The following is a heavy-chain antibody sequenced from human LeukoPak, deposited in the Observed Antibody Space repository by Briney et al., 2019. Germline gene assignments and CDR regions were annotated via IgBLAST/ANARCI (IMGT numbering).Heavy chain of an antibody. CDR1: GGTFSSYA. CDR2: IIPIFGTA. Sequence: ASVKVSCKASGGTFSSYAISWVRQAPGQGLEWMGGIIPIFGTANYAQKFQGRVTITADESTSTAYMELSSLRSGDTAVYYCARDLGSSWTGDYWGQGTLVTVSS. CDR3: ARDLGSSWTGDY. V-gene: IGHV1-69*01. D-gene: IGHD6-13*01. J-gene: IGHJ4*02.